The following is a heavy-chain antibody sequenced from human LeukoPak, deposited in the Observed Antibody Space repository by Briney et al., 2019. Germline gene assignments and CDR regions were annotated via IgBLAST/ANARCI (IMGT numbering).Heavy chain of an antibody. CDR2: INANSGTR. CDR1: GFAFSFFA. D-gene: IGHD2-21*02. Sequence: GRSLRLSCEASGFAFSFFAMSWLRQAPGKGLEWVSTINANSGTRSYAASVRGRFTISRDNSKNTLYLQLNTLRADDTAVYYCAKPISGSLAVTADWFAPWGQGTLVVVSS. V-gene: IGHV3-23*01. CDR3: AKPISGSLAVTADWFAP. J-gene: IGHJ5*01.